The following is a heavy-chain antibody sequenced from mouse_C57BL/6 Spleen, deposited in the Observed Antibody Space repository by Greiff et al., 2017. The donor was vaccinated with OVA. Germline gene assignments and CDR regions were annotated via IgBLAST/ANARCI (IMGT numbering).Heavy chain of an antibody. CDR3: ARNYGSSPSTGTGDY. Sequence: VQLQQSVAELVRPGASVKLSCTASGFNIKNTYMHWVKQRPEQGLEWIGRIDPANGNTKYAPKFQGKATITADTSSNTAYLQLSSLTSEDTAIYYCARNYGSSPSTGTGDYWGQGTTLTVSS. J-gene: IGHJ2*01. CDR2: IDPANGNT. CDR1: GFNIKNTY. V-gene: IGHV14-3*01. D-gene: IGHD1-1*01.